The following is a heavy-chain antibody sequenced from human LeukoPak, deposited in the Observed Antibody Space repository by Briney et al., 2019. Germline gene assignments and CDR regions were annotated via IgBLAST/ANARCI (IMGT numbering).Heavy chain of an antibody. CDR2: IHPNNGGT. CDR1: GYTFTGYY. D-gene: IGHD3-3*01. J-gene: IGHJ4*02. CDR3: ARGTQTIFGVIDY. V-gene: IGHV1-2*02. Sequence: ASVKVSCKTSGYTFTGYYMHWVRQAPGQGLVSMGWIHPNNGGTIYARSFQGRVTMTSDTSISTAYLELNSLISDDTAMYFCARGTQTIFGVIDYWGQGTLVTVSS.